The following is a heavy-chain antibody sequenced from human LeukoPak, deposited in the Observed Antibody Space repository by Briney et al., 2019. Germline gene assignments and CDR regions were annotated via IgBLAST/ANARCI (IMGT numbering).Heavy chain of an antibody. D-gene: IGHD6-25*01. J-gene: IGHJ4*02. V-gene: IGHV4-30-4*07. CDR1: GGSISSGGYS. CDR2: IYYSGST. CDR3: ARDAQRGIDY. Sequence: SETLSLTCAVSGGSISSGGYSWSWIRQPPGKGLEWIGYIYYSGSTYYNPSLKSRVTISVDTSKNQFSLKLSSVTAADTAVYYCARDAQRGIDYWGQGTLVTVSS.